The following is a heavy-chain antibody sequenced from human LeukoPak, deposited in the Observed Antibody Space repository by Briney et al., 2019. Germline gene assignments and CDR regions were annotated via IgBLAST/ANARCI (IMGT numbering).Heavy chain of an antibody. Sequence: SSETLSLTCAVYGGSFSGYYWSWIRQPPGKGLEWIGEINHSGSTNYNPSLKSRVTIPVDTSKNQFSLKLSSVTAADTAVYYCARGRFTIFGVVRYNWFDPWGQGTLVTVSS. J-gene: IGHJ5*02. CDR1: GGSFSGYY. CDR2: INHSGST. V-gene: IGHV4-34*01. CDR3: ARGRFTIFGVVRYNWFDP. D-gene: IGHD3-3*01.